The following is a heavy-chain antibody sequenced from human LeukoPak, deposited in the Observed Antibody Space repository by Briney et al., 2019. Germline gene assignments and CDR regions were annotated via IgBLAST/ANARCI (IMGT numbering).Heavy chain of an antibody. Sequence: SETLSLTCAVYGGSFSGYYWSWIRQPPGKGLEWIGEINHSGSTNYNPSLKSRVTISVDTSKNQFSLKLSSVTAADTAVYYCAGTLDYNYYFYYYMDVWGKGTTVTISS. CDR3: AGTLDYNYYFYYYMDV. CDR1: GGSFSGYY. CDR2: INHSGST. D-gene: IGHD4/OR15-4a*01. V-gene: IGHV4-34*01. J-gene: IGHJ6*03.